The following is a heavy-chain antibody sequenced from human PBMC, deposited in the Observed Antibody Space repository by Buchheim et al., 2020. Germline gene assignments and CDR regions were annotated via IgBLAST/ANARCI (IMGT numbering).Heavy chain of an antibody. CDR1: GYTFTGYY. CDR3: ARGPRARGFGVSISDP. J-gene: IGHJ5*02. D-gene: IGHD3-10*01. CDR2: INPNSVGT. Sequence: QVQLVQSGAEVKKPGASVKVSCKASGYTFTGYYMHWVRQAPGQGLEWMGWINPNSVGTNYAQKFQGWVTMTRDTSISTAYMELSRLRSDDTAVYYCARGPRARGFGVSISDPWGQGTL. V-gene: IGHV1-2*04.